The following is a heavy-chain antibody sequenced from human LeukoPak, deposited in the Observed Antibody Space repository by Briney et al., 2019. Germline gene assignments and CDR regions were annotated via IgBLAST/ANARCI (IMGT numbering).Heavy chain of an antibody. CDR1: GFTFSDYY. V-gene: IGHV3-11*01. CDR2: ISSSGSTI. J-gene: IGHJ4*02. Sequence: PGGSLRLSCAASGFTFSDYYMSWIRQAPGKGLEWVSYISSSGSTIYYADSVKGRFTISGDNAKNSLYLQMNSLRAEDTAVYYCARARGYYDSSGYPYYFDYWGQGTLVTVSS. CDR3: ARARGYYDSSGYPYYFDY. D-gene: IGHD3-22*01.